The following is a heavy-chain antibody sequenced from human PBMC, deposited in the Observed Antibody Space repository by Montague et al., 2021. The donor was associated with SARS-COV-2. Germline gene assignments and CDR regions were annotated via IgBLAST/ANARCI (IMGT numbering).Heavy chain of an antibody. CDR2: IYYSGGT. J-gene: IGHJ3*02. D-gene: IGHD3-22*01. CDR1: GGSISSSSYY. CDR3: ARFPTSYYYDSKAAPATPDAFDI. V-gene: IGHV4-39*01. Sequence: SETLSLTCTVSGGSISSSSYYWGWIRQPPGKGLEWIGSIYYSGGTYYNPSLKSRVTISVDTSKNQFSLKLSSVTAADTAVYYCARFPTSYYYDSKAAPATPDAFDIWGQGTMVTVCS.